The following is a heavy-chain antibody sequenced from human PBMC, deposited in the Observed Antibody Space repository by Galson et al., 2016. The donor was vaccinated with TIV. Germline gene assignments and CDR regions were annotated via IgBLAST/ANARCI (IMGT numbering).Heavy chain of an antibody. J-gene: IGHJ4*02. V-gene: IGHV3-23*01. Sequence: SLRLSCAVSGFTFSSYGMDWVRQAPGKGLEWVSSISASGISTYYADSVKGRFTISRDNSKNTVYLQMNSLRAEDTAVYYCAKERSMIVVGRGYCDYWGQGTLVPVSS. D-gene: IGHD3-22*01. CDR1: GFTFSSYG. CDR2: ISASGIST. CDR3: AKERSMIVVGRGYCDY.